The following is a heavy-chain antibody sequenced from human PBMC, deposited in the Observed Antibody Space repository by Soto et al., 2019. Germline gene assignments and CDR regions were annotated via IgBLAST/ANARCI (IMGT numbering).Heavy chain of an antibody. D-gene: IGHD6-13*01. CDR3: ARAVYSSSWYHRGAFDI. CDR1: GFIFSTYW. Sequence: GSLRLSCAASGFIFSTYWMSWVRQAPGKGLEWVANIKQDGSEKYYVDSVKGRFTISRDNAKNSLYLQMNSLRAEDTAVYYCARAVYSSSWYHRGAFDICGQATMVTLS. V-gene: IGHV3-7*01. J-gene: IGHJ3*02. CDR2: IKQDGSEK.